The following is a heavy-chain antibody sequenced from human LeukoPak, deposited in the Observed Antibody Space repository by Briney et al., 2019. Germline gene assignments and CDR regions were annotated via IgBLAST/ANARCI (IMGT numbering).Heavy chain of an antibody. D-gene: IGHD2-15*01. V-gene: IGHV3-23*01. J-gene: IGHJ2*01. CDR1: AFTFSNFA. CDR2: ISGSGDNT. Sequence: GGSLRLSCAASAFTFSNFAMSWVRQAPGKGLEWVSSISGSGDNTFYADSVKGRFTISRDNSKTILYLQMNNLRVEDTATYYCASSGYCSGGTCNLRYWYFDLWGRGTLVTVSS. CDR3: ASSGYCSGGTCNLRYWYFDL.